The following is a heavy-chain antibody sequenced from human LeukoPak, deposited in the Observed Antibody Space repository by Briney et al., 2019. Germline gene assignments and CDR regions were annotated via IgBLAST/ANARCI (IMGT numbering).Heavy chain of an antibody. Sequence: GESLKISCKGFGYIFTNYWIGWVRQMPGKGLEWMGIIYPGDSDTRYSPPLQGQVTFSADKSVSTAYLQWSSLKASDTAMYYCARRSTDSSGYSQFDYWGQGTLVTVSS. V-gene: IGHV5-51*01. J-gene: IGHJ4*02. CDR1: GYIFTNYW. D-gene: IGHD3-22*01. CDR2: IYPGDSDT. CDR3: ARRSTDSSGYSQFDY.